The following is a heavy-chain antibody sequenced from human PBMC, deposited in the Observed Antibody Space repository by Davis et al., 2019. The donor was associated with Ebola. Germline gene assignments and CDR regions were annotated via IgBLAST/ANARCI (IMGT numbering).Heavy chain of an antibody. D-gene: IGHD3-10*01. CDR3: ARAPTWSQINYYCFDY. J-gene: IGHJ4*02. CDR1: GYPFTNYD. V-gene: IGHV1-8*01. CDR2: MNPNSGNT. Sequence: ASVKVSCKASGYPFTNYDINWVRQAPGQGLEWMGWMNPNSGNTDYAQKFQGRVTMTRDTSITTAYMELSSLRSTDTAVYYCARAPTWSQINYYCFDYWGQGTPVTVSS.